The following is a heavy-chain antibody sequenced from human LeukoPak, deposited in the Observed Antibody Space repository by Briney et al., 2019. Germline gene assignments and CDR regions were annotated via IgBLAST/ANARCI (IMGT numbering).Heavy chain of an antibody. Sequence: ASVNLSCKASGYTFTSYGISWVRQAPGQGLEWMGWISAYNGNTNYAQKLQGRVTMTTDTSTSTAYMELRSLRSDDTAVYYCARVPIVVVPAAFYYYMDVWGKGTTVTVSS. CDR2: ISAYNGNT. V-gene: IGHV1-18*01. CDR3: ARVPIVVVPAAFYYYMDV. CDR1: GYTFTSYG. J-gene: IGHJ6*03. D-gene: IGHD2-2*01.